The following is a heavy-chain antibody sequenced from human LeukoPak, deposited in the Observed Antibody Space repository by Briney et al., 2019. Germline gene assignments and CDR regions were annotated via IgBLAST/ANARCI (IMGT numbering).Heavy chain of an antibody. CDR2: IYYSGST. CDR1: GGSISSGDYY. J-gene: IGHJ4*02. CDR3: ATSPATYYYDSSGYAAVDY. V-gene: IGHV4-30-4*01. D-gene: IGHD3-22*01. Sequence: PSQTLSLTCTVSGGSISSGDYYWSWIRQPPGKGLEWIGYIYYSGSTYYNPSLKSRVTISVDTSKNQFSLKLSSVTAADTAVYYCATSPATYYYDSSGYAAVDYWGQGTLVTVSS.